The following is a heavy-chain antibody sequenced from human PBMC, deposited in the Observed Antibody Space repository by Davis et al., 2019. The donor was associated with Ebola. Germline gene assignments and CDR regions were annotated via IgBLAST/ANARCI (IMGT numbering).Heavy chain of an antibody. CDR1: GGSVSSGSYY. CDR3: ARHLDIVVVPAAYFDY. CDR2: IYYSGST. Sequence: PSETLSLTCTVSGGSVSSGSYYWSWIRQPPGKGLEWIGYIYYSGSTNYNPSLKSRVTISVDTSKNQFSLKLSSVTAADTAVYYCARHLDIVVVPAAYFDYWGQGTLVTVSS. D-gene: IGHD2-2*01. V-gene: IGHV4-61*01. J-gene: IGHJ4*02.